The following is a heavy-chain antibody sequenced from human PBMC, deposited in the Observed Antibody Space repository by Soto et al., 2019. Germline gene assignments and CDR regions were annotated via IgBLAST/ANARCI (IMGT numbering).Heavy chain of an antibody. J-gene: IGHJ4*02. CDR2: INAGNGNT. CDR3: ARDSRLSCTNGVCHLPY. V-gene: IGHV1-3*01. CDR1: GYTFTSYA. D-gene: IGHD2-8*01. Sequence: ASVKVSCKASGYTFTSYAMHWVRQAPGQRLEWMGWINAGNGNTKYSQKFQGRVTITRDTSASTAYMELSSLRSEDTAVYYCARDSRLSCTNGVCHLPYWGQGTLVTVSS.